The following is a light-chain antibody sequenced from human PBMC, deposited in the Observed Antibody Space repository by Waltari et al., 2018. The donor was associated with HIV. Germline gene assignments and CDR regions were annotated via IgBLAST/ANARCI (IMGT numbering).Light chain of an antibody. J-gene: IGLJ2*01. CDR1: KLGYKY. CDR3: QAWDSSTAV. Sequence: SYELTQPPSVSVSPGQTASITCSGDKLGYKYAGCYQQNPRQSPVLVIYQDSKRPSGIPERFSGSNSGNTATLTLSGTQAMDEADYYCQAWDSSTAVFGGGTKLTVL. CDR2: QDS. V-gene: IGLV3-1*01.